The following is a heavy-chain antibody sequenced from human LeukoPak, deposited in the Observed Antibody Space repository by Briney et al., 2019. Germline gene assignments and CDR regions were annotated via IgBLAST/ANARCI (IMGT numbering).Heavy chain of an antibody. CDR1: GGSISSYY. V-gene: IGHV4-59*01. CDR2: IYYSGST. Sequence: TSETLSLTCTVSGGSISSYYWSWIRQPPGKGLEWIGYIYYSGSTNYNPSLKSRVTISVDTSKNQFSLKLSSVTAADTAVYYCARAVEDFWSGYYSGGNAFDIWGQGTMVTVSS. CDR3: ARAVEDFWSGYYSGGNAFDI. D-gene: IGHD3-3*01. J-gene: IGHJ3*02.